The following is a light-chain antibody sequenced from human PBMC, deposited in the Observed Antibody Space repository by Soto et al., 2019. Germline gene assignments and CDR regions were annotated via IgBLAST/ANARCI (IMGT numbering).Light chain of an antibody. V-gene: IGKV3-20*01. CDR3: QQYGSSRWT. CDR1: QSVSSSY. Sequence: GLPQSPCTLSLSAGERSALSCRSSQSVSSSYLAWYQQKPGQAPRLLIYGASSRATGIPDRFSGSGSGTDFTLTISRLEPEDFAVYYCQQYGSSRWTFGQGTKVDIK. CDR2: GAS. J-gene: IGKJ1*01.